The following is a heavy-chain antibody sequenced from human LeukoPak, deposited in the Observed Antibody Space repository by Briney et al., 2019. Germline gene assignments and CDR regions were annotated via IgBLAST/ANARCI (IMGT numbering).Heavy chain of an antibody. Sequence: PGGSLRLSCAASGFTFSSYSMNWVRQAPGKGLEWVSSISSSSSYIYYGDSVKGRFTISRDNAKNSLYLQMNSLRAEDTAVYYCARSGGGSGYPFSYFDYWGQGTLVTVSS. CDR1: GFTFSSYS. J-gene: IGHJ4*02. D-gene: IGHD3-22*01. CDR3: ARSGGGSGYPFSYFDY. V-gene: IGHV3-21*01. CDR2: ISSSSSYI.